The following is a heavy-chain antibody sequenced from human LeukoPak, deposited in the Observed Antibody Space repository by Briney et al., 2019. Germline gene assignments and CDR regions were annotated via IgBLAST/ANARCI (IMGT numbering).Heavy chain of an antibody. CDR3: ARGRGSIAVYFDL. V-gene: IGHV4-34*01. D-gene: IGHD6-6*01. Sequence: PSETLSLTCAVYGGSFSGYYWSWIRQPPGKGLEWIGEINHSGSTNYNPSLKSRVTMSVETSKNQFSLKLSSVTAADTAVYYCARGRGSIAVYFDLWGRGTLVTVSS. CDR1: GGSFSGYY. J-gene: IGHJ2*01. CDR2: INHSGST.